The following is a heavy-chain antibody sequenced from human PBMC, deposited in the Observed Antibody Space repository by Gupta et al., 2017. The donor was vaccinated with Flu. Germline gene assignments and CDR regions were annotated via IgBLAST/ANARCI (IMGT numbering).Heavy chain of an antibody. Sequence: EVQLVESGGGLVQPGGSLRLSCAASGFTFSSSDMHWVRHATGKGLEWVSAIGTAGDTYYPGSVKGRFTISRENAKNSLYLQMNSPRAGDTAVYYCARFGTRVRGVDYYYGMASGAKGPRSPSP. CDR2: IGTAGDT. D-gene: IGHD3-10*01. CDR1: GFTFSSSD. V-gene: IGHV3-13*04. CDR3: ARFGTRVRGVDYYYGMAS. J-gene: IGHJ6*02.